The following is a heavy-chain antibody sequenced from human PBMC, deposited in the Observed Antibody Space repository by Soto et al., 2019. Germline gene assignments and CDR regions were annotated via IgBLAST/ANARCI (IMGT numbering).Heavy chain of an antibody. CDR1: GGSIITSYY. D-gene: IGHD2-21*01. J-gene: IGHJ6*04. CDR3: ARHDWARFYGLDV. V-gene: IGHV4-39*01. CDR2: IYYSGST. Sequence: SETLSLTCSVSGGSIITSYYWAWIRQPPGKGLEWIGSIYYSGSTYYNPSLRSRVTIFVDTSQSQFSLILGSVTAADTAVYYCARHDWARFYGLDVWGKGTTVTVSS.